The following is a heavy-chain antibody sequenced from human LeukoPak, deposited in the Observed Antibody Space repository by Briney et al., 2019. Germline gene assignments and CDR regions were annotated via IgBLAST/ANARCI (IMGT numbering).Heavy chain of an antibody. CDR2: SSWNSGNI. J-gene: IGHJ3*02. Sequence: RGRSLRLSCAAAGFTLDDYAAQWVRQAPRKGLEGVSGSSWNSGNIGYADSVKCRFTVSRDIAENSLYLQVNSMRAEDTALYYCATGDGSGWYQGAFDIWGQGTMVTVSS. CDR3: ATGDGSGWYQGAFDI. V-gene: IGHV3-9*01. D-gene: IGHD6-19*01. CDR1: GFTLDDYA.